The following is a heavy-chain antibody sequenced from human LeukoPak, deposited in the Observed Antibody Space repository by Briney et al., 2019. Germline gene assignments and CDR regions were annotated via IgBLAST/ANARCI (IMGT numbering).Heavy chain of an antibody. D-gene: IGHD3-3*01. Sequence: ASVKVSLKFPGYTLSELSMHWVRHAPCTGLERVGGFDLEDGETTYAKTFQGRVTMTQDTSTHTAYIELSSLRSEDTAVYYCATLFGVVMGTTRAWGQGALVT. J-gene: IGHJ5*02. CDR2: FDLEDGET. V-gene: IGHV1-24*01. CDR1: GYTLSELS. CDR3: ATLFGVVMGTTRA.